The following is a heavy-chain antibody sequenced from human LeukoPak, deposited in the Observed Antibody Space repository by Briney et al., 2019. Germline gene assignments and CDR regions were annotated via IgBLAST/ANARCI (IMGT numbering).Heavy chain of an antibody. CDR3: ARAYYYDSSAQSTPFDY. J-gene: IGHJ4*02. V-gene: IGHV1-69*01. CDR1: GGTFSSYV. D-gene: IGHD3-22*01. CDR2: IIPIFGTA. Sequence: SVKVSCKASGGTFSSYVISWVRQAPGQGLEWMGGIIPIFGTANYAQKFQGRVTITADESTSTAYMELSSLRSEDTAVYYCARAYYYDSSAQSTPFDYWGQGTLVTVSS.